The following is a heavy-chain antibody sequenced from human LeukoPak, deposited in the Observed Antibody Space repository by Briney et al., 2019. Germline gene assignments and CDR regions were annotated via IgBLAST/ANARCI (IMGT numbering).Heavy chain of an antibody. V-gene: IGHV4-39*07. CDR3: ARSPRDGYHIFDY. CDR2: IYYSGST. CDR1: GGSISSSNYY. D-gene: IGHD5-24*01. Sequence: PSETLSLTCTVSGGSISSSNYYWGWIRQPPGKGLEWLGNIYYSGSTYYNPSLKSRITISVDTSKNQFSLKLYSVTAADTAVYCCARSPRDGYHIFDYWGQGTLVTVSS. J-gene: IGHJ4*02.